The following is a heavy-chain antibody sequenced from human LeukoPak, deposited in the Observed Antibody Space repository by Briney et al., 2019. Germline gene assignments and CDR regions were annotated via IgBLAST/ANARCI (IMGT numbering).Heavy chain of an antibody. J-gene: IGHJ4*02. CDR1: GFTVSSRY. Sequence: GGSLRLSCAASGFTVSSRYMTWVRQVPGKGLEWVSVIYSDGSTYYADSVKGRFTISRDNSKNTLYLQMNSLRSEDTALYYCAKDIPAAGIYYWGQGTLVTVSS. D-gene: IGHD6-13*01. V-gene: IGHV3-53*01. CDR2: IYSDGST. CDR3: AKDIPAAGIYY.